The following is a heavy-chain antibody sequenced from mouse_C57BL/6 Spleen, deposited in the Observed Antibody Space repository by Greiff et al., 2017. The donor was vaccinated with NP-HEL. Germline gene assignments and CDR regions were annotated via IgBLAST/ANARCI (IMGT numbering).Heavy chain of an antibody. V-gene: IGHV1-69*01. CDR1: GYTFTSYW. CDR3: GRYSNILDWYFDV. D-gene: IGHD2-5*01. J-gene: IGHJ1*03. CDR2: IDPSDSYT. Sequence: QVQLQQPGAELVMPGASVKLSCKASGYTFTSYWMHWVKQRPGQGLEWIGEIDPSDSYTNYNQKFKGKSTLTVDKSSSTAYMQLSSLTSEDSAVYYCGRYSNILDWYFDVWGTGTTVTVSS.